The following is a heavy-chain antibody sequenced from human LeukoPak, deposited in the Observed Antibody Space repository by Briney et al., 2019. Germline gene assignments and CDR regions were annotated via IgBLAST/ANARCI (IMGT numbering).Heavy chain of an antibody. J-gene: IGHJ5*02. CDR1: GYSISSGYY. D-gene: IGHD1-26*01. V-gene: IGHV4-38-2*02. CDR3: ARGLRYSGSYNNWFDP. Sequence: SETLSLTCNVSGYSISSGYYWAWIRQSPGKGLEWIGSIHHKESNYYKPSLKSRLTISVDTSKNQLSLKLNSVTATDTAVYYCARGLRYSGSYNNWFDPWGQGTLVTVSS. CDR2: IHHKESN.